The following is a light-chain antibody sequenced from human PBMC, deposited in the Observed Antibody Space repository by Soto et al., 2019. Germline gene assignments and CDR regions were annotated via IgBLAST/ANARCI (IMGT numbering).Light chain of an antibody. CDR1: QSVSSN. V-gene: IGKV3-15*01. Sequence: EIVMTQSPATLSVSPGGRATLSSRASQSVSSNLSWYQQKPAQAPMLLIYCASTRATDTPARFSGSGSGTEFAIIISSLQSEDLAVYQCQQYSAGVTFGGGTKVEI. CDR2: CAS. CDR3: QQYSAGVT. J-gene: IGKJ4*01.